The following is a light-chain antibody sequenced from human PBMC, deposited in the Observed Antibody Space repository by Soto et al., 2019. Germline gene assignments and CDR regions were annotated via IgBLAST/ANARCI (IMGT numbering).Light chain of an antibody. CDR2: ANN. V-gene: IGLV1-40*03. Sequence: QSALTQPPSVSGAPGQRVTISCTGSSSSIGAGYDVHWYQQVPGTAPKLLIYANNNRPSGVPDRFSGSKSGASASLAIPGLQAEDEADYYCQSYDSSLRVFGTGTKVTVL. J-gene: IGLJ1*01. CDR3: QSYDSSLRV. CDR1: SSSIGAGYD.